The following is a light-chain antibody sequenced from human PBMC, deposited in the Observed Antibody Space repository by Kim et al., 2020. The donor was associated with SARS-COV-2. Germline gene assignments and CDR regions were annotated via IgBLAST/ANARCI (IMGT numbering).Light chain of an antibody. CDR1: QSISRS. Sequence: DIQMTQSPSTLSASVGDRVTITCRASQSISRSLIWYQQKPGKAPQVMIFKASNLETGVPSRFSGSGSGTEFTLTISSLQPDDFATYYCQQYISYPWTFGRGTKVEIK. V-gene: IGKV1-5*03. J-gene: IGKJ1*01. CDR3: QQYISYPWT. CDR2: KAS.